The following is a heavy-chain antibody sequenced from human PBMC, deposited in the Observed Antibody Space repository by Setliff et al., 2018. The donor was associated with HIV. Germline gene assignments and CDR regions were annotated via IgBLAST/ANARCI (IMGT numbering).Heavy chain of an antibody. CDR2: IYYSGST. CDR1: GGSISSHY. J-gene: IGHJ4*02. CDR3: ARGQHSSTWGALFDY. D-gene: IGHD6-13*01. Sequence: SETLSLTCTVSGGSISSHYWSWIRQPPGRRLEWIGYIYYSGSTNYNPSLKSRVTISVDKSKRQFSLKLSSVTAADTAVYYCARGQHSSTWGALFDYWGQGILVTVSS. V-gene: IGHV4-59*11.